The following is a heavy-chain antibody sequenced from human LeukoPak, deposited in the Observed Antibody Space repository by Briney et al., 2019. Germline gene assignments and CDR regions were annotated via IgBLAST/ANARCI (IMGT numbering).Heavy chain of an antibody. Sequence: GGSLRLSRAASGFTFSSYAMSWVRQAPGKGLEWVSAISGSGGSTYYADSVKGRFTISRDNSKNTLYLQMNSLRAEDTAVYYCAKVLGQLWSNLNFDYWGQGTLVTVSS. CDR2: ISGSGGST. J-gene: IGHJ4*02. CDR3: AKVLGQLWSNLNFDY. D-gene: IGHD5-18*01. CDR1: GFTFSSYA. V-gene: IGHV3-23*01.